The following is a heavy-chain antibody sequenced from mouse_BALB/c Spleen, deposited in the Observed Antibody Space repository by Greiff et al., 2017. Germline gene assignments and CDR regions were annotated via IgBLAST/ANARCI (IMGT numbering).Heavy chain of an antibody. CDR2: ISSGGSYT. CDR1: GFTFSSYA. J-gene: IGHJ3*01. Sequence: EVQGVESGGGLVKPGGSLKLSCAASGFTFSSYAMSWVRQSPEKRLEWVAEISSGGSYTYYPDTVTGRFTISRDNAKNTLYLEMSSLRSEYTAMYYGARAIYYGNSAWFAYWGQGTLVTVSA. CDR3: ARAIYYGNSAWFAY. D-gene: IGHD2-1*01. V-gene: IGHV5-9-4*01.